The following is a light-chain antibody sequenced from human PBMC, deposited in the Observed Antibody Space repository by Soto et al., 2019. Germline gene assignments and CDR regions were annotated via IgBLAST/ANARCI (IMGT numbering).Light chain of an antibody. CDR2: AAS. V-gene: IGKV3-20*01. CDR3: QQYAESPIT. CDR1: HLVKKNY. Sequence: EIVLTQSSGTLSLSPGEGTTLSCTASHLVKKNYLAWYQQKAGQAPRLLIYAASARATGIPDRFSGRGSGTDFTLTISRLEPEDVAVFYCQQYAESPITFGQGTRLEIK. J-gene: IGKJ5*01.